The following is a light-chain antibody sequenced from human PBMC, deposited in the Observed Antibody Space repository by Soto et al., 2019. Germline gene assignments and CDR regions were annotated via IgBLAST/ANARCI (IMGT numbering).Light chain of an antibody. CDR3: QQRGNWPLT. J-gene: IGKJ4*01. CDR1: QSVRSY. Sequence: EIVLTQSPATLSLSPGESATLSCRASQSVRSYLAWYQQKPGQAPRLLIYDVSNRAGGVPPRFSGSGSGTDFPLTISSLEPEDFAVYYCQQRGNWPLTFGGGTKVEIK. CDR2: DVS. V-gene: IGKV3-11*01.